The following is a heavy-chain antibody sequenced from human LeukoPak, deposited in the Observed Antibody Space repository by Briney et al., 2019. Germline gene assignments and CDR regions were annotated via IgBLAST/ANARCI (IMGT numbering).Heavy chain of an antibody. CDR3: ARVTGYMVEDYFDY. D-gene: IGHD6-13*01. CDR2: IYYSGSA. V-gene: IGHV4-59*01. Sequence: SETLSLTCTVSGGSISPYYWSWIRQPPGKGLEWIGYIYYSGSANHPSLKSRVTISVDTSKNRFSLRLSSVTAADTAVYYCARVTGYMVEDYFDYWGQGTLVTVSS. J-gene: IGHJ4*02. CDR1: GGSISPYY.